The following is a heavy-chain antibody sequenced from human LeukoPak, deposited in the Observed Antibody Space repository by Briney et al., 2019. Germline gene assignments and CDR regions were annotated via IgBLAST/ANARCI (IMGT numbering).Heavy chain of an antibody. CDR3: ARLSTVTTSFDY. Sequence: SETLSLTCTVSGGSISYYYWNWIRQPAGKGLEWIGRIYTSGRTYYNPSLKNRVSMSVDTSKNQFSLKLSSVTAADTAVYYCARLSTVTTSFDYWGQGTLVTVSS. D-gene: IGHD4-11*01. V-gene: IGHV4-4*07. J-gene: IGHJ4*02. CDR1: GGSISYYY. CDR2: IYTSGRT.